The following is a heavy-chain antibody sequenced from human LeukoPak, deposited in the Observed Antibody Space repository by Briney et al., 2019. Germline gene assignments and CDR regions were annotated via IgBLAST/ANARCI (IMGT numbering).Heavy chain of an antibody. V-gene: IGHV4-61*02. CDR2: IYTSGST. D-gene: IGHD3-10*01. Sequence: TSETLSLTCTVSGGSISSSNYYWSWIRQPAGKGLEWIGRIYTSGSTNYNPSLKSRVTMSVDTSKNQFSLKLSSVTAADTAVYYCARVLGVSGELYYFDYWGQGTLVTVSS. CDR3: ARVLGVSGELYYFDY. CDR1: GGSISSSNYY. J-gene: IGHJ4*02.